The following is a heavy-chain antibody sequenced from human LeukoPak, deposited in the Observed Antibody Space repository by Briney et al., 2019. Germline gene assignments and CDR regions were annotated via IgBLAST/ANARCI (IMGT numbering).Heavy chain of an antibody. V-gene: IGHV4-39*01. CDR3: ARLFTYHYDNLTNKPAGAFDI. Sequence: SETLSLTCTVSGDSISSRSYYWGWIRQPPGKGLEWIGNVYYSGSTYYNPSLKSPVTISVDTSKNQFSLKLSSVTAADTSVYYCARLFTYHYDNLTNKPAGAFDIWGPGTMVTVSS. CDR1: GDSISSRSYY. J-gene: IGHJ3*02. D-gene: IGHD3-22*01. CDR2: VYYSGST.